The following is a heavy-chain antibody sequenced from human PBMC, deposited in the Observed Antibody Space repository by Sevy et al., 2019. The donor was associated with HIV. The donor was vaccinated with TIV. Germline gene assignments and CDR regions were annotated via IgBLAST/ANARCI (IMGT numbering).Heavy chain of an antibody. CDR3: ARDIAAAGTFGWFDP. D-gene: IGHD6-13*01. V-gene: IGHV4-59*01. J-gene: IGHJ5*02. CDR1: GGSISSYY. CDR2: IYYSGST. Sequence: SETLSLTCTVSGGSISSYYWSWIRQPPGKGLEWIGYIYYSGSTNYNPSLKSRVTISVDTSKNQFSLKLSSETAADTAVYYCARDIAAAGTFGWFDPWGQGTLVTVSS.